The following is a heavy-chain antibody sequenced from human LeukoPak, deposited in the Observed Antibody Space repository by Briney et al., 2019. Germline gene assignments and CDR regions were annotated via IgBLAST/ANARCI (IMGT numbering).Heavy chain of an antibody. Sequence: PGGSLRLSCAASGFTFSNYGMHWVRQAPGKGLEWVSFIQYDGSNKYYVDSVKGRFTISRDNSKNTLNLQMDSLRPEDTAMYYCAKVPMVYAPYFDYWGQGTLVTVSS. CDR3: AKVPMVYAPYFDY. V-gene: IGHV3-30*02. D-gene: IGHD2-8*01. J-gene: IGHJ4*02. CDR1: GFTFSNYG. CDR2: IQYDGSNK.